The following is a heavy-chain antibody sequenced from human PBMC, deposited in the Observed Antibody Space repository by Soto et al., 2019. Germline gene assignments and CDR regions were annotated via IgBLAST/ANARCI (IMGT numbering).Heavy chain of an antibody. D-gene: IGHD6-13*01. V-gene: IGHV3-30*03. CDR2: ISYDGSNK. CDR1: GFTFSSYG. Sequence: QVQLVESGGGVVQPGRSLRLSCAASGFTFSSYGMHWVRQAPGKGLEWVAVISYDGSNKYYADSVKGRFTISRDTSKNTVYLQMNSLRAEDTAVFYCARDYTTSWYTDAFEIWGQGTMVTVSS. J-gene: IGHJ3*02. CDR3: ARDYTTSWYTDAFEI.